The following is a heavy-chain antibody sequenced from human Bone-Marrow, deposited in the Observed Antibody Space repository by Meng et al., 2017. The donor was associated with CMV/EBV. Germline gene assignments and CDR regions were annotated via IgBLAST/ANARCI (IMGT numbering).Heavy chain of an antibody. V-gene: IGHV3-53*01. J-gene: IGHJ4*02. D-gene: IGHD3-16*01. CDR1: GFTVSDTY. Sequence: GESLKISCAASGFTVSDTYMTWVRQAPGRGLEWVATIYPDGKTYYRDSVKGRLTISRDNFDNALYLQMNSLRVDDTAIYFCARADRRLDYRSYIDLWGQGARVTGSS. CDR2: IYPDGKT. CDR3: ARADRRLDYRSYIDL.